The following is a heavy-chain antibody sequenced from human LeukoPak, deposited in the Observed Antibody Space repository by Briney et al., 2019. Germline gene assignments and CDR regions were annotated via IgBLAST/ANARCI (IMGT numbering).Heavy chain of an antibody. CDR2: INHSGST. Sequence: SETLSLTCAVYDGSFSGYYWSWIRQPPGKGLEWIGEINHSGSTNYNPSLKSRVTISVDTSKNQFSLKLSSVTAADTAVYYCARGGRAVTTWSYYYYYGMDVWGQGTTVTVSS. D-gene: IGHD4-17*01. CDR3: ARGGRAVTTWSYYYYYGMDV. V-gene: IGHV4-34*01. CDR1: DGSFSGYY. J-gene: IGHJ6*02.